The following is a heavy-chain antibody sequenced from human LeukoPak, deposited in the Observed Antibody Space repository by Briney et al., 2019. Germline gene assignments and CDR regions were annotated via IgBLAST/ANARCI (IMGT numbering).Heavy chain of an antibody. CDR2: ISTTGST. V-gene: IGHV4-4*07. CDR1: GGSISGYY. Sequence: SETLSLTCSVSGGSISGYYWSWIRQPAGKGLEWIGHISTTGSTNQNPSLESRVTMSIDTSKNQFSLKLSSVTAADTAVYYCAREVEMATKFDYWGQGTLVTVSS. CDR3: AREVEMATKFDY. D-gene: IGHD5-24*01. J-gene: IGHJ4*02.